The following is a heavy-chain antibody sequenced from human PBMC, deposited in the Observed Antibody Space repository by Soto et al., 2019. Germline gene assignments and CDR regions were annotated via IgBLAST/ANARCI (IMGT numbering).Heavy chain of an antibody. V-gene: IGHV3-23*01. CDR2: ISGSGGST. Sequence: EVQLLESGGGLVQPGGSLRLSCAASGFTFSSYAMNWVRQAPGKGLEWVSVISGSGGSTYYADSVKGRFTISRDNSKNTRYLQMNSLRAEDTAVYYCASRSRGWYFDYWGQGTLVTVSS. J-gene: IGHJ4*02. D-gene: IGHD6-19*01. CDR1: GFTFSSYA. CDR3: ASRSRGWYFDY.